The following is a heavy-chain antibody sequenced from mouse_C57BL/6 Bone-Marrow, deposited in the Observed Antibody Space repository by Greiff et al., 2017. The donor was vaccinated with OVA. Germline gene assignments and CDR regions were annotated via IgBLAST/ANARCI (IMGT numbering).Heavy chain of an antibody. CDR2: ISSGGSYT. J-gene: IGHJ2*01. V-gene: IGHV5-6*01. Sequence: EVQRVESGGDLVKPGGSLKLSCAASGFTFSSYGMYWVRQTPDKRLEWVATISSGGSYTYYPDSVKGRFTISRDNAKNTLYLQMSSLKSEDTAMYYCARRGTYYFDYWGQGTTLTVSS. CDR1: GFTFSSYG. CDR3: ARRGTYYFDY. D-gene: IGHD3-3*01.